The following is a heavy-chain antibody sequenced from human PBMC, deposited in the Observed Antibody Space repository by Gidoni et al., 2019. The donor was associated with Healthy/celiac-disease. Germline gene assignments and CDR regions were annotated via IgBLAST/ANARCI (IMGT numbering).Heavy chain of an antibody. J-gene: IGHJ4*02. Sequence: QVQLQESGPGLVKPSETLSLTCTVSGSSISSYYWSWIRQPPGKGLEWIGYIYYSGSTNYNPSLKSRVTISVDTSKNQFSLKLSSVTAADTAVYYCARSPAPSGVLLWFGELFGWGQGTLVTVSS. V-gene: IGHV4-59*01. CDR3: ARSPAPSGVLLWFGELFG. D-gene: IGHD3-10*01. CDR2: IYYSGST. CDR1: GSSISSYY.